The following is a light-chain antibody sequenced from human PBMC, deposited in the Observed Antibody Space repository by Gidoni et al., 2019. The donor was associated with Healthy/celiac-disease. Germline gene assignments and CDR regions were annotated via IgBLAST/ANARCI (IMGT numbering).Light chain of an antibody. CDR2: GAS. Sequence: VSTQSPGTLALSPGERATLSCRASKRGSSSYLAWYQQKPGEAPRLLIYGASSRATGIPHRFSGSGSGTDFTLTISRLEPEDFAVYYCQQYGSSRLTFGGGTKVEIK. V-gene: IGKV3-20*01. J-gene: IGKJ4*01. CDR3: QQYGSSRLT. CDR1: KRGSSSY.